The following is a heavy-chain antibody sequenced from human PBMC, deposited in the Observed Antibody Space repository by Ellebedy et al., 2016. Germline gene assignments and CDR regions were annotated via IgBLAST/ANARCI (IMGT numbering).Heavy chain of an antibody. Sequence: GESLKISCKHSGFDFNTNWIAWVRQVPGKGLEWMGIIYPDDSDTKYGPSFQGHVTISVDKSITTTYLQWSSLKASDTGLYYCATVVDDSGAYWGQGTLVAVSS. J-gene: IGHJ4*02. D-gene: IGHD3-10*01. V-gene: IGHV5-51*01. CDR1: GFDFNTNW. CDR3: ATVVDDSGAY. CDR2: IYPDDSDT.